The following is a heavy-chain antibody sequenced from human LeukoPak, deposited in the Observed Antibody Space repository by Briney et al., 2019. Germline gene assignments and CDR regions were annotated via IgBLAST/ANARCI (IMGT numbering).Heavy chain of an antibody. Sequence: PGGSLRLSCAASGFTFSSYAMSWVRQAPGKGLEWVSAISGSGGSTYYADSVKGRFTISRDNFKNTLYLQMNSLRAEDTAVYYCAKDQGYSSGWYGYWGQGTLVTVSS. D-gene: IGHD6-19*01. J-gene: IGHJ4*02. CDR2: ISGSGGST. V-gene: IGHV3-23*01. CDR3: AKDQGYSSGWYGY. CDR1: GFTFSSYA.